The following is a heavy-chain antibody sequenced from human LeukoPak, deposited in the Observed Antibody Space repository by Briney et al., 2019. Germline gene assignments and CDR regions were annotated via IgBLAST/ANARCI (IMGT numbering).Heavy chain of an antibody. CDR2: IYYSGST. CDR3: ARDSSPGVPGGP. Sequence: SETLSLTCTVSGGSISSGGYYWSWIRQHPGKGLEWIGYIYYSGSTYYNPSLKSRVTISVDTSKNQFSLKLSSVTAADTAVYYCARDSSPGVPGGPWGQGTLVTVSS. D-gene: IGHD3-10*01. J-gene: IGHJ5*02. CDR1: GGSISSGGYY. V-gene: IGHV4-31*03.